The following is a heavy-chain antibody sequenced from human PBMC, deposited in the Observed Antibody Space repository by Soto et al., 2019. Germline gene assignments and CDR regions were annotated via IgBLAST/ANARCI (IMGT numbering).Heavy chain of an antibody. Sequence: PSETLSLTCTVSGGSISSGGYYWSWIRQHPGKGLEWIGYIYYSGSTYYNPSLKSRVTISVDTSKNQFSLKLSSVTAADTAVYYCAEAKAASLGYGMDVWGQGTTVTVSS. D-gene: IGHD2-15*01. J-gene: IGHJ6*02. CDR1: GGSISSGGYY. CDR3: AEAKAASLGYGMDV. V-gene: IGHV4-31*03. CDR2: IYYSGST.